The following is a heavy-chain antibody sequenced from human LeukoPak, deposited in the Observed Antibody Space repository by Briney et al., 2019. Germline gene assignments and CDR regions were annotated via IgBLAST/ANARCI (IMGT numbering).Heavy chain of an antibody. CDR2: IKQDGSQE. Sequence: GGSLRLSCAASRFTLSTYWMSWARQAPGKGLEWVAHIKQDGSQEYYVDSVKGRFTISRDSAKNSLYLQMNSLRAEDTAVYYCARGVPYDSWSGPHYSDYWGQGTLVTVSS. J-gene: IGHJ4*02. V-gene: IGHV3-7*01. CDR3: ARGVPYDSWSGPHYSDY. CDR1: RFTLSTYW. D-gene: IGHD3-3*01.